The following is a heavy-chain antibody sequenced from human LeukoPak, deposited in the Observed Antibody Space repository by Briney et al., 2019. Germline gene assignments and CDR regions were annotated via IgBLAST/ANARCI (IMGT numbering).Heavy chain of an antibody. J-gene: IGHJ4*02. CDR1: GGSFSGYY. CDR3: ARVPGEGATPFDY. Sequence: ETLSLTCAVYGGSFSGYYWSWIRQPPGKGLEWTGEINHSGSTNYNPSLKSRVTISVDTSKNQFSLKLRSVTAADTAVYYCARVPGEGATPFDYWGQGTLVTVSS. D-gene: IGHD1-26*01. CDR2: INHSGST. V-gene: IGHV4-34*01.